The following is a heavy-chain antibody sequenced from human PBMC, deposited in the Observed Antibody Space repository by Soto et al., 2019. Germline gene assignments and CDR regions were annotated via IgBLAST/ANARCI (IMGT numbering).Heavy chain of an antibody. V-gene: IGHV3-23*01. D-gene: IGHD4-17*01. CDR1: GFTFSSYA. CDR2: ISSSGSTT. J-gene: IGHJ4*02. CDR3: ARGGASVTTPFDY. Sequence: GGSLRLSCAASGFTFSSYAMSWVRQAPGKGLEWVSAISSSGSTTYYADSVKGRFTISRDNAKKSLYLQMDSLTADDTAVYYCARGGASVTTPFDYWGQGTQVTVSS.